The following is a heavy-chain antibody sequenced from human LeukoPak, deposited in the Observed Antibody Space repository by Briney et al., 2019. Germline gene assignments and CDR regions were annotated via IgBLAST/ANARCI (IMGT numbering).Heavy chain of an antibody. CDR3: AKRGTCSSTSCYGSYYYYYGMDV. V-gene: IGHV3-23*01. Sequence: PGGSLRLSCAASGFTFSSYAMSWVRQAPGKGLEWVSAISGSGGSTYYADSVKGRFTISRDNSKNTLYLQMNSLIAEDTAVYYCAKRGTCSSTSCYGSYYYYYGMDVWGQGTTVTVSS. CDR2: ISGSGGST. J-gene: IGHJ6*02. D-gene: IGHD2-2*01. CDR1: GFTFSSYA.